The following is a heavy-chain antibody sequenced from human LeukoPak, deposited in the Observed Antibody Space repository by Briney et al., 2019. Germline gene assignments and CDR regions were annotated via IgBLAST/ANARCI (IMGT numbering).Heavy chain of an antibody. CDR1: GYTLTELS. CDR2: FDPEDGET. Sequence: GASVKVSCKVSGYTLTELSMHWVRQAPGKGLEWMGGFDPEDGETIYAQKFQGRVTMTEDTSTDTAYLELSSLRSEDTALYYCASGNQNREGRAAAGTNAFDIWGQGTMVTVSS. CDR3: ASGNQNREGRAAAGTNAFDI. V-gene: IGHV1-24*01. J-gene: IGHJ3*02. D-gene: IGHD6-13*01.